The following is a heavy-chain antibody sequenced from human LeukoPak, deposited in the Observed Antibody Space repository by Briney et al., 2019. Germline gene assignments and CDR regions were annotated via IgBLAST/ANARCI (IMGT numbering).Heavy chain of an antibody. CDR1: GDTFSSTA. D-gene: IGHD5-18*01. V-gene: IGHV1-69*04. CDR2: IIPILGLA. J-gene: IGHJ5*02. Sequence: ASVKVSCKASGDTFSSTAITWVRQAPGQGLEWMGRIIPILGLAHYAQRFQGRVTISADNSTSTTYLELSSLTFEDTAVYYCARVPLYSLWGPWFDPWGQGTLVTVSA. CDR3: ARVPLYSLWGPWFDP.